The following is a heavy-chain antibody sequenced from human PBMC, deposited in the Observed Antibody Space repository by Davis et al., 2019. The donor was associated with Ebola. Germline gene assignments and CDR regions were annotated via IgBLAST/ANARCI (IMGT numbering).Heavy chain of an antibody. CDR1: GFTFSSYS. D-gene: IGHD3-3*01. CDR3: ARDVRLLEWIRYDY. Sequence: PGGSLRLSCAASGFTFSSYSMNWVRQAPGKGLEWVSYISSSSSTIYYADSVKGRFTISRDNAKNSLYLQMNSLRDEDTAVYYCARDVRLLEWIRYDYWGQGTQVTVSS. J-gene: IGHJ4*02. V-gene: IGHV3-48*02. CDR2: ISSSSSTI.